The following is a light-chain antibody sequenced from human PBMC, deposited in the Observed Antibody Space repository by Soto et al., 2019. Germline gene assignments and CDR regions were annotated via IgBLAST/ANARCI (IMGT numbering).Light chain of an antibody. CDR1: SSNIGADYV. J-gene: IGLJ1*01. V-gene: IGLV1-40*01. CDR2: GNS. CDR3: QSYDSSLSGYV. Sequence: QSALTQPPSVSGAPGQRVTISCTGTSSNIGADYVVHWYQQLPGTAPKLLIYGNSNRPSGVPDRFSGSNSGTSASLAIAGLQAEDEADYYCQSYDSSLSGYVFGTGTKVTVL.